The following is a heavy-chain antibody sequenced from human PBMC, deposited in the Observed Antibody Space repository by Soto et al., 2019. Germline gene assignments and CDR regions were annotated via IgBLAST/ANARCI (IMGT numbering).Heavy chain of an antibody. J-gene: IGHJ4*02. Sequence: GGSLRLSCAASGFTFDDYTMHWVRQAPGKGLECVSLISWDGGSTYYADSVKGRFTISRDNSKNSLYLQMNSLRTEDTALYYCARGCSGGSCYSAFDYWGQGTLVTVSS. V-gene: IGHV3-43*01. CDR1: GFTFDDYT. CDR2: ISWDGGST. D-gene: IGHD2-15*01. CDR3: ARGCSGGSCYSAFDY.